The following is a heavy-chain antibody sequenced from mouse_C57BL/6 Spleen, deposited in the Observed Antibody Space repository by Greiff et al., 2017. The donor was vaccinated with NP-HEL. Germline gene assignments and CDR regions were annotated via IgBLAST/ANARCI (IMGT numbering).Heavy chain of an antibody. J-gene: IGHJ1*03. V-gene: IGHV1-74*01. D-gene: IGHD4-1*01. CDR1: GYTFTSYW. Sequence: QVQLQQPGAELVKPGASVKVSCKASGYTFTSYWMHWVKQRPGQGLEWIGRIHPSDSDTNYNQKFKGKATLTVDKSSSPAYMQLSSLTSEDSAVYYCAIFLAGTEWYFDVWGTGTTVTVSS. CDR3: AIFLAGTEWYFDV. CDR2: IHPSDSDT.